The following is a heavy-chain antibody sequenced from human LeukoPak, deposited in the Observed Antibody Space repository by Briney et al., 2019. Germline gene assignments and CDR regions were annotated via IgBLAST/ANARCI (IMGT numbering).Heavy chain of an antibody. CDR2: IYYSGAT. CDR1: GGSIGSDDDF. CDR3: ARGRQLLRLRVRGDRRDFDY. J-gene: IGHJ4*02. V-gene: IGHV4-30-4*08. D-gene: IGHD3-10*01. Sequence: PSQTLSLTCTVSGGSIGSDDDFWSWIRQPPGKGLEWIGYIYYSGATYYNPSLKSRVTISVDTSKNQFSLKLSSVTAADTAVYYCARGRQLLRLRVRGDRRDFDYWGQGTLVTVSS.